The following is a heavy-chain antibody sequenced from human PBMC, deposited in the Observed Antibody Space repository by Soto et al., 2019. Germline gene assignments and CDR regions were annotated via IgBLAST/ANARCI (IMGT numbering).Heavy chain of an antibody. CDR1: GGSISSSSYY. CDR2: IYYSGST. V-gene: IGHV4-39*01. Sequence: QLQLQESGPGLVKPSETLSLTCTVSGGSISSSSYYWGWIRQPPGKGLEWIGSIYYSGSTYYNPSLKSRVTISVDTSKNQFSLKLSSVTAADTAVYYCARQSDSWGPYDLWSGYYPYYMDVWGKGTTVTVSS. CDR3: ARQSDSWGPYDLWSGYYPYYMDV. D-gene: IGHD3-3*01. J-gene: IGHJ6*03.